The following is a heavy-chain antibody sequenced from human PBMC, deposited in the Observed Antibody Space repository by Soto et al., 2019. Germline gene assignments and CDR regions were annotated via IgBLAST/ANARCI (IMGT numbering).Heavy chain of an antibody. CDR3: AKGNDWALGSGKLNP. D-gene: IGHD3-10*01. Sequence: EVQLVESGGGLVQPGRSLRLSCAASGFTFDDYAMHWVRQTPGKGLEWVSGINWNSGSIGYVDSVKGRFTISRDNAKNSLYLQMNSLRAEDTALYFCAKGNDWALGSGKLNPWGQGTLVTVSS. J-gene: IGHJ5*02. CDR2: INWNSGSI. CDR1: GFTFDDYA. V-gene: IGHV3-9*01.